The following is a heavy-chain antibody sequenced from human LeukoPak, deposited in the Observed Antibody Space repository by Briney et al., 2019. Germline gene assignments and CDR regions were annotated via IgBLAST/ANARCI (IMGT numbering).Heavy chain of an antibody. CDR1: GFPFNNYG. J-gene: IGHJ4*02. Sequence: PGGSLRLSCAASGFPFNNYGMNWVRQAPGKGLEWVAVISDDGTKKYYADSVKGRFTISRDNSKYTLLLQMNSLRDEDTAIYYCARVQGGGFRTADYWGQGTLVAVSS. D-gene: IGHD1-14*01. CDR2: ISDDGTKK. V-gene: IGHV3-30*03. CDR3: ARVQGGGFRTADY.